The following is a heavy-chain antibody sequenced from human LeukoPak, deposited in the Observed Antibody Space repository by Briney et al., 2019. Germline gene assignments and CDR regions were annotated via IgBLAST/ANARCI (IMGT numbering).Heavy chain of an antibody. Sequence: SETLSLTCAVSGYSISSGYYWGWIRQPPGKGLEWIGSIYHSGSTYYNPSLKSRVTISVGTSKNQLSLKLSSVTAADTAVYYCARLGEDSSGWYDYWGQGTLVTVSS. V-gene: IGHV4-38-2*01. J-gene: IGHJ4*02. CDR2: IYHSGST. CDR3: ARLGEDSSGWYDY. CDR1: GYSISSGYY. D-gene: IGHD6-19*01.